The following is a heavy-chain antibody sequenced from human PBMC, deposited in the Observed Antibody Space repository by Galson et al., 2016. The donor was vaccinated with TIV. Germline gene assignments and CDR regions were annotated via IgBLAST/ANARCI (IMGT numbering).Heavy chain of an antibody. CDR2: ISGGGGST. D-gene: IGHD3-22*01. CDR3: KKVPSSGFSYYYGLDV. CDR1: GFTFSIFA. J-gene: IGHJ6*02. V-gene: IGHV3-23*01. Sequence: SLRLSCAASGFTFSIFAMTWVRQAPGMGLEWVSAISGGGGSTYYADSVKGRFTISRDNSKNTLFLQMNSLRAEDTAVYYCKKVPSSGFSYYYGLDVWGQGTTVTVSS.